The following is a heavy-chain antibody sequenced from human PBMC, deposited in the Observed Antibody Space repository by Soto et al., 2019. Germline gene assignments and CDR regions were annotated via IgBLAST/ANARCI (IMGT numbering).Heavy chain of an antibody. V-gene: IGHV4-39*01. Sequence: QLQLQESGPGLVKPSETLSLTCTVSGGSISSSSYYWGWIRQPPGKGLEWIGSIYYSGSTYYNPSLKSRVTISVDTSKNQFSLKLSSVTAADTAVYYCARSPYSSGWYIRWGQGTLVTVSS. CDR3: ARSPYSSGWYIR. D-gene: IGHD6-19*01. CDR2: IYYSGST. CDR1: GGSISSSSYY. J-gene: IGHJ4*02.